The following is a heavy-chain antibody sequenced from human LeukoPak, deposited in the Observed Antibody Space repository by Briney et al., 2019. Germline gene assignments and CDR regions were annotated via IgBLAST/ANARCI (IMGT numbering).Heavy chain of an antibody. CDR2: INQDGSVK. CDR1: GFTFRNYW. V-gene: IGHV3-7*05. Sequence: GGSLRLSCAASGFTFRNYWMSWVRQAPGKGLEWVANINQDGSVKNHVDSVKGRFTISRDNAKNSLYLQMNSLRPEDTAVYYCARGAPYRDSDDYWGQGTLVTVPS. J-gene: IGHJ4*02. D-gene: IGHD1-26*01. CDR3: ARGAPYRDSDDY.